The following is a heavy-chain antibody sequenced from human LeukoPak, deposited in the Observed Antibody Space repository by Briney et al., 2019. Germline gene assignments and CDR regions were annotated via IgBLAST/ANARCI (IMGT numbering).Heavy chain of an antibody. CDR2: IIPIFGTA. J-gene: IGHJ4*02. D-gene: IGHD6-13*01. V-gene: IGHV1-69*06. CDR1: GGTFSNYA. CDR3: ARISTSSCYRPPDY. Sequence: SVKVSCKASGGTFSNYAISWVRQAPGQGLEWMGGIIPIFGTANYAQKFRGRVTITADKSTRTAYMELSSLRSEDTAVYYCARISTSSCYRPPDYWGQGTLVTVSS.